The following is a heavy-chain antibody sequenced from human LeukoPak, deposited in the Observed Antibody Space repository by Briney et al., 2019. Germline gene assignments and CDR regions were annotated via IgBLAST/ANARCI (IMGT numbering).Heavy chain of an antibody. V-gene: IGHV4-59*08. CDR3: ASHLRKAAASPFDY. CDR2: IYYSGST. CDR1: GGSINSYY. D-gene: IGHD6-13*01. Sequence: SETLSLTCTVSGGSINSYYWSWIRQPPGKGLEWIGYIYYSGSTNYNPSLKSRVTISVDTSKNQFSLKLSSVTAADTAVYYCASHLRKAAASPFDYWGQGTLVTVSS. J-gene: IGHJ4*02.